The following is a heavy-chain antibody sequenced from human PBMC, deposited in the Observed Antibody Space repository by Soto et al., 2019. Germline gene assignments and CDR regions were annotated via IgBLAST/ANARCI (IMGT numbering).Heavy chain of an antibody. J-gene: IGHJ6*02. CDR1: CFSLSTRGRC. D-gene: IGHD6-6*01. Sequence: VSGPTLVNPTQTLTLTCTFSCFSLSTRGRCVSWIRQPPGKALEWLALIDWDDDKYYSTSLKTRLTISKDTSKNQVVLTMTNMDPVDTATYYCARGQLAPYGMDVWGQGTTVTVSS. V-gene: IGHV2-70*01. CDR3: ARGQLAPYGMDV. CDR2: IDWDDDK.